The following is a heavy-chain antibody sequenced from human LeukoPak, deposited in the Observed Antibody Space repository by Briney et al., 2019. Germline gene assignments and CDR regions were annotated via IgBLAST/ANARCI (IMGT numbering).Heavy chain of an antibody. CDR3: AREDRYCSGGSCYS. CDR2: IYTSGST. J-gene: IGHJ4*02. CDR1: GGSISSGSYC. Sequence: PSETLSLTCTVFGGSISSGSYCWSWIRQPAGKGLEWIGRIYTSGSTNYNPSLKSRVIISVDTSKTQFSLKLNSVTAADTAVYYCAREDRYCSGGSCYSWGQGTLVTVSS. V-gene: IGHV4-61*02. D-gene: IGHD2-15*01.